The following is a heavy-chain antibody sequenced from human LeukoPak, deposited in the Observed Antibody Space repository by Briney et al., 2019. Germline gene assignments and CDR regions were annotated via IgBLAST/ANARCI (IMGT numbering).Heavy chain of an antibody. D-gene: IGHD2-21*01. CDR2: IYYSGST. V-gene: IGHV4-59*12. J-gene: IGHJ4*02. CDR3: ARDGGEEGYFDY. Sequence: PSETLSLTCTVSGGSISSYYWSWIRQPPGKGLEWIGYIYYSGSTNYNPSLKSRVTISVDTSKNQFSLKLSSVTAADTAVYYCARDGGEEGYFDYWAREPWSPSPQ. CDR1: GGSISSYY.